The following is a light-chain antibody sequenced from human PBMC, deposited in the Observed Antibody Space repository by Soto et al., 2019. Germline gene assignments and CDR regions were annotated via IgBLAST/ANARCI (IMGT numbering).Light chain of an antibody. CDR2: DVS. CDR1: SSDVGGYKY. CDR3: SSYTSSSTVV. Sequence: QSVLTQPASVSGSPGQSITISCTGTSSDVGGYKYVSWYQQHPGKAPKLMIYDVSNRPSGVSNRFSGSKSGNTASLNISGLQAEDEADYYCSSYTSSSTVVFGGGTKVTVL. J-gene: IGLJ2*01. V-gene: IGLV2-14*01.